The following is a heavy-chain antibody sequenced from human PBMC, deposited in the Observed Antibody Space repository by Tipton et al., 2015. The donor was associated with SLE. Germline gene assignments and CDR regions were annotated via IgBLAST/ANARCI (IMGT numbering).Heavy chain of an antibody. CDR2: ISYGGGT. D-gene: IGHD2-8*01. Sequence: TLSLTCSVSGGSISSNYWIWIRQPPGKGLDWIGYISYGGGTNYNPSLKSRVTMSVDTAKNQFSLKLTSVTAADTAVYYCARGMLTWRGAIVGVDVWGQGTTVHVSS. CDR3: ARGMLTWRGAIVGVDV. J-gene: IGHJ6*02. CDR1: GGSISSNY. V-gene: IGHV4-59*08.